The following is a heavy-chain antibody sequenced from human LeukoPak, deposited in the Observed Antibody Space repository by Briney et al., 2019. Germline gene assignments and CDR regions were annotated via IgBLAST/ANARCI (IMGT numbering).Heavy chain of an antibody. V-gene: IGHV3-15*01. Sequence: GGSLRLSCEASGFSFTNTWMSWVRQAPGKGLEWVGRVKSKADDGTTDYAAPVQGRYTISRDDSKNTLSLQMNSLKTEDTAVYYCATEGGSGSYYGDDAFDMWGQGTMVTVSS. CDR3: ATEGGSGSYYGDDAFDM. D-gene: IGHD3-10*01. CDR2: VKSKADDGTT. CDR1: GFSFTNTW. J-gene: IGHJ3*02.